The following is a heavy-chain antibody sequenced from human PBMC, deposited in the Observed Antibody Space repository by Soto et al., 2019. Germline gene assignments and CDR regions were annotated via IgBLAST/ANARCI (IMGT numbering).Heavy chain of an antibody. Sequence: GGSLRLSCAASGFTFSSYSMHWVRQAPGKGLEWVSYISPSSSSIYYADSVKGRFTISRDNAKNSLYLQMNSLRAEDTAVYYCARVAYYYNSSGYFYWGQGILVTVSS. V-gene: IGHV3-48*01. J-gene: IGHJ4*02. D-gene: IGHD3-22*01. CDR3: ARVAYYYNSSGYFY. CDR1: GFTFSSYS. CDR2: ISPSSSSI.